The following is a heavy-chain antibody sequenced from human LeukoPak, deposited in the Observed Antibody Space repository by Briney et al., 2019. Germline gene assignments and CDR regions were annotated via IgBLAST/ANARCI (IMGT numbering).Heavy chain of an antibody. D-gene: IGHD2/OR15-2a*01. CDR3: ARDPGYACNHFDY. Sequence: GTSLRLSCAASGFSLSTYAMHWVRQAPGKGLEWVAVNSKDGSKKYYAESVKGRFTISRDTSKNTLYLQMNSLRPEDTAVYYCARDPGYACNHFDYWGQGTLVTVSS. V-gene: IGHV3-30*04. J-gene: IGHJ4*02. CDR2: NSKDGSKK. CDR1: GFSLSTYA.